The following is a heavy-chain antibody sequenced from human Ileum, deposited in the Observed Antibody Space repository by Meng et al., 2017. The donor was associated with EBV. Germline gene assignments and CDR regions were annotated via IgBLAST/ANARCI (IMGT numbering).Heavy chain of an antibody. CDR1: GFTFSSYV. Sequence: GRVVGWGGGLVQRGGSLRLSCSGFGFTFSSYVMSWVRQPPGKGLEWVSGISGRDDSTSYADSVKGRFTISRDTSENTLSLQMNSLRAEDTAIYYCAKLSSPENDFGGYVPHSWGRGTLVTVSS. J-gene: IGHJ5*02. CDR2: ISGRDDST. V-gene: IGHV3-23*04. D-gene: IGHD4-17*01. CDR3: AKLSSPENDFGGYVPHS.